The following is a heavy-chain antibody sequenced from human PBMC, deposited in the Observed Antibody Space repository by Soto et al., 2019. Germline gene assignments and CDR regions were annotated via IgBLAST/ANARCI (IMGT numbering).Heavy chain of an antibody. D-gene: IGHD3-9*01. Sequence: QVQLVQSGAEVKKPGSSVRVSCKASGGSFSNYGISWVRQAPGQGREWMGGIMPILGTANYAQKFQGRVKISADELSSTARLGLCRLSSDDTAISFSGRARNYDLLAVREYALDVWGQGTTVTVSS. CDR2: IMPILGTA. CDR1: GGSFSNYG. CDR3: GRARNYDLLAVREYALDV. J-gene: IGHJ6*02. V-gene: IGHV1-69*01.